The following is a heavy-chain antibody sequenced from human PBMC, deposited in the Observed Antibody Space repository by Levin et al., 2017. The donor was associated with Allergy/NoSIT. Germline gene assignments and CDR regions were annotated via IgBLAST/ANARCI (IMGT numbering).Heavy chain of an antibody. J-gene: IGHJ4*02. CDR3: AKDREAFNAMYFFDS. Sequence: HPGGSLRLSCEASGFTFSNYGMHWVRQAPGKGLEWVALISYDGSRTEWYADSVKGRFTISRDSSKNTVWLQMNRLRSEDTAVYFCAKDREAFNAMYFFDSWGQGAPVTVSS. CDR2: ISYDGSRTE. D-gene: IGHD2-2*01. CDR1: GFTFSNYG. V-gene: IGHV3-30*18.